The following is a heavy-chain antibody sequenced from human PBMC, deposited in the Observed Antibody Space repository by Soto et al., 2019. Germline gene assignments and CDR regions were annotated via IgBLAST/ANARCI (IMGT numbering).Heavy chain of an antibody. CDR3: ARGPYSSSSDYFDY. J-gene: IGHJ4*02. CDR1: GGCFCGYY. Sequence: PSESLSLTCAVYGGCFCGYYWSWIRQPPGKGLEWIGEINHSGSTNYNPSLKSRVTISVDTSKNQFSLKLSSVTAADTAVYYCARGPYSSSSDYFDYWGQGTLVTVSS. CDR2: INHSGST. V-gene: IGHV4-34*01. D-gene: IGHD6-6*01.